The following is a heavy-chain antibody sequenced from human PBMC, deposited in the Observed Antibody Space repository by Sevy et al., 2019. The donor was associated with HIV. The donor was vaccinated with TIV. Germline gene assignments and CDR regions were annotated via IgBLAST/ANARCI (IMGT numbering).Heavy chain of an antibody. J-gene: IGHJ4*02. CDR2: IKSITDGGEA. CDR1: GFDFPNAW. V-gene: IGHV3-15*07. Sequence: GGSLRLSCTASGFDFPNAWMNWIRQVPGKGLEWVGHIKSITDGGEADYAAPVKGRFTISRHDSKNTLYLQMNSLKAEDTAVYYCSTDDLISYWGRGTLVTVSS. D-gene: IGHD3-3*02. CDR3: STDDLISY.